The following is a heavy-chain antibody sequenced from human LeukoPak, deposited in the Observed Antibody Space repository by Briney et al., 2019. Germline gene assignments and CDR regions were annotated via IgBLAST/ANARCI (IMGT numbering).Heavy chain of an antibody. Sequence: GGSLRLSCAASGFTFSSYSMNWVRQAPGKGLEWVSSISSSSSYMYYADSVKGRFTISRDNAKNSLYLQMNSLRAEDTAVYYCARDKRFLVVAATGGWFDPWGQGTLVTVSS. J-gene: IGHJ5*02. CDR1: GFTFSSYS. CDR2: ISSSSSYM. CDR3: ARDKRFLVVAATGGWFDP. D-gene: IGHD2-15*01. V-gene: IGHV3-21*01.